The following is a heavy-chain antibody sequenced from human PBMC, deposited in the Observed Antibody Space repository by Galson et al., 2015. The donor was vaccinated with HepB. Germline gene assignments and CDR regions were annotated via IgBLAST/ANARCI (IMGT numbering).Heavy chain of an antibody. V-gene: IGHV3-30*18. CDR1: GFTFSSYG. Sequence: SLRLSCAASGFTFSSYGMHWVRQAPGEGLEWVAVISYDGSNKYYADSVKGRFTISRDNSKNTLYLQMNSLRAEDTAVYYCAKPKSGSWAFDIWGQGTMVTVSS. CDR2: ISYDGSNK. CDR3: AKPKSGSWAFDI. D-gene: IGHD1-26*01. J-gene: IGHJ3*02.